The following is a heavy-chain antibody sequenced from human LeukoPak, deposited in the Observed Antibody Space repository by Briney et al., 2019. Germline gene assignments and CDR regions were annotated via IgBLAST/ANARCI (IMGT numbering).Heavy chain of an antibody. CDR3: AKDKAVAGSHFDY. D-gene: IGHD6-19*01. CDR2: ISYDGSNK. J-gene: IGHJ4*02. Sequence: GGSLRLSCAASGFTFSSYGMHWVRQAPGKGLEWVAVISYDGSNKYYADSVKGRFTISRDNSKNTLYLQMNSLRAEDTAAYYCAKDKAVAGSHFDYWGQGTLVTVSS. V-gene: IGHV3-30*18. CDR1: GFTFSSYG.